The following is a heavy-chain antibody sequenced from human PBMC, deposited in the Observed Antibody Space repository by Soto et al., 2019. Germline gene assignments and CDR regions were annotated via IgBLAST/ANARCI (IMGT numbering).Heavy chain of an antibody. Sequence: GGSLKLSCAASGFTFSSYAMHWVRQAPAKGLEWVAVISYDGSNKYYADSVKGRFTISRDNFKSTLYLQMISVRAEDTAVYYCARRREAFGIVGDRGFDYWGQGTLVTVSS. CDR1: GFTFSSYA. D-gene: IGHD1-26*01. V-gene: IGHV3-30-3*01. CDR3: ARRREAFGIVGDRGFDY. CDR2: ISYDGSNK. J-gene: IGHJ4*02.